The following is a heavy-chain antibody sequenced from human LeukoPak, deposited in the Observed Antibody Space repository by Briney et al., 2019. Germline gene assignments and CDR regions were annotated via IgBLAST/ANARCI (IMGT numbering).Heavy chain of an antibody. CDR1: GFTFSSYG. CDR2: IRYDGSKK. Sequence: GGSLRLSCAASGFTFSSYGMHWVRQAPGKGLEWVAFIRYDGSKKYYADSVKGRFTISRDNSKNTLYLQMNGLRAEDTAVYYCAKKGYYGSGYYYYYYMDVWGKGTTVTISS. J-gene: IGHJ6*03. CDR3: AKKGYYGSGYYYYYYMDV. V-gene: IGHV3-30*02. D-gene: IGHD3-10*01.